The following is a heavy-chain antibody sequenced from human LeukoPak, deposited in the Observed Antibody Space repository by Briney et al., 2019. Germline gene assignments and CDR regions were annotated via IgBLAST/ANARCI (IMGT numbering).Heavy chain of an antibody. Sequence: GGSLRLSCAASGFTFSSYAMSWVRQAPGKGLEWVSTIIASAGSTYYADSVKGRFTVSRDNSKNTLYLQMNSLRAEDTAVYYCARKFGGYCSGTRCQINFDYWGQGTLVTVSS. V-gene: IGHV3-23*01. J-gene: IGHJ4*02. CDR3: ARKFGGYCSGTRCQINFDY. D-gene: IGHD2-2*01. CDR2: IIASAGST. CDR1: GFTFSSYA.